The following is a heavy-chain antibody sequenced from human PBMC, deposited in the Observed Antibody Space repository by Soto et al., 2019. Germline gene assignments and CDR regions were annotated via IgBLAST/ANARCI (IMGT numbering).Heavy chain of an antibody. Sequence: GGSLRLCCAASVFTFSSYSMHWVRQAPGKELEWVAVISYDGSNKYYADSVKGRFTISRDNSKNTLYLQMNSLRAEDTAVYYCAREIANVLDVWGQGTTVTVSS. D-gene: IGHD1-1*01. CDR2: ISYDGSNK. V-gene: IGHV3-30-3*01. CDR1: VFTFSSYS. CDR3: AREIANVLDV. J-gene: IGHJ6*02.